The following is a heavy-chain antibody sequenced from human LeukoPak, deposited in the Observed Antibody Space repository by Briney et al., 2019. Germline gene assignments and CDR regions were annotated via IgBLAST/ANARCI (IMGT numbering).Heavy chain of an antibody. V-gene: IGHV4-4*07. CDR1: GGSISDFY. CDR2: IYPSGGT. D-gene: IGHD4-17*01. CDR3: AREYGDLDY. J-gene: IGHJ4*02. Sequence: SETLSLTCIVSGGSISDFYWSWIRQPAGKGLEWIGRIYPSGGTNYNPSLKSRVTMSTDASKNQFSLKLRSVTAADTAVYYCAREYGDLDYWGQGTLVTVSS.